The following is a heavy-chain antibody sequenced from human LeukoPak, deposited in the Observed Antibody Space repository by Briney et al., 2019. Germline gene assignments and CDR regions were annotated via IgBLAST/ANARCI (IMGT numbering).Heavy chain of an antibody. CDR2: LSGSSSYI. D-gene: IGHD3-10*01. CDR3: ARESEYYGSGSYYINDY. J-gene: IGHJ4*02. V-gene: IGHV3-21*01. CDR1: GFTFSSYR. Sequence: GGSLRLSCAASGFTFSSYRMSWVRQAPGKGLEWVSSLSGSSSYIYYADSLQGRFTISRDNAKNSLYLQMNSLRAEDTALYFCARESEYYGSGSYYINDYWGQGTLLTVSS.